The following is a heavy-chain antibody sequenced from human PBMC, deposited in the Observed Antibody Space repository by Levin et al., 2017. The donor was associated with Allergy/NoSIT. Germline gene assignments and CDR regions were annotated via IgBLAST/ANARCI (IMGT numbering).Heavy chain of an antibody. CDR2: ISYDGTNK. D-gene: IGHD2-2*01. Sequence: GESLKISCAASGFIFSNYGMHWVRPAPGKGLGWVAAISYDGTNKYYGDDVKGRFSISRDNSKNTVYLQMNSLRTEDTAVYYCAKDREACSGTSDTYGMEGWGQGTSVTVS. CDR3: AKDREACSGTSDTYGMEG. V-gene: IGHV3-30*18. CDR1: GFIFSNYG. J-gene: IGHJ6*02.